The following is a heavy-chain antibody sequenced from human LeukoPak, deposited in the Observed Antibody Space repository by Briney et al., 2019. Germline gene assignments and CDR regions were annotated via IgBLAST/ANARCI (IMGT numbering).Heavy chain of an antibody. Sequence: SQTLSLTCAISGDSVSSNSAAWNWIRQSPSRGLEWLGRTYYRSKWYNDYAVSVKGRITINPDTSKNPFSLQLNSVTPEDTAVYYCARDGAYSSGSLFDYWGQGTLVTVSS. J-gene: IGHJ4*02. CDR3: ARDGAYSSGSLFDY. CDR2: TYYRSKWYN. CDR1: GDSVSSNSAA. D-gene: IGHD6-19*01. V-gene: IGHV6-1*01.